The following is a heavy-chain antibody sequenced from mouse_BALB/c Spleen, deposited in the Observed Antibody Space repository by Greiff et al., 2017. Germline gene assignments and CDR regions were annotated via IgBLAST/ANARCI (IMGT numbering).Heavy chain of an antibody. J-gene: IGHJ3*01. Sequence: EVKLVESGGGLVKPGGSLKLSCAASGFTFSSYTMSWVRQTPEKRLEWVAYISNGGGSTYYPDTVKGRFTISRDNAKNTLYLQMSSLKSEDTAMYYCASLGRFAYWGQGTLVTVSA. CDR3: ASLGRFAY. CDR2: ISNGGGST. CDR1: GFTFSSYT. D-gene: IGHD4-1*01. V-gene: IGHV5-12-2*01.